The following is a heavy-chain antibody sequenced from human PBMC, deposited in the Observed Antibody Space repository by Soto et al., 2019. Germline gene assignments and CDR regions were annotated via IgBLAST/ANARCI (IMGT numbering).Heavy chain of an antibody. D-gene: IGHD6-19*01. J-gene: IGHJ6*04. CDR1: GFTFSSYA. V-gene: IGHV3-23*01. CDR3: AKVRYSSGWSGGAQTYYYYYGMDV. CDR2: ISGSGGST. Sequence: GGSLRLSCAASGFTFSSYAMSWVRQAPGKGLEWVSAISGSGGSTYYADSVKGRFTISRDNSKNTLYLQMNSLRAEDTAVYYCAKVRYSSGWSGGAQTYYYYYGMDVRAKRTTVTFSS.